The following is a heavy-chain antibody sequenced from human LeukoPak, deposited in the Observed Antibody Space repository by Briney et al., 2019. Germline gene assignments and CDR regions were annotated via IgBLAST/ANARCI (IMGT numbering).Heavy chain of an antibody. V-gene: IGHV4-4*07. CDR3: ASAPITVTTYHFQH. D-gene: IGHD4-11*01. CDR1: GGSISSYY. CDR2: IYTSGST. J-gene: IGHJ1*01. Sequence: SETLSLTCTVSGGSISSYYWSWIRQPAGKGLEWIGRIYTSGSTNYNPSLKSRVTMSVDTSKNQFSLKLSSVTAADTAVYYCASAPITVTTYHFQHWGQGTLVTVSS.